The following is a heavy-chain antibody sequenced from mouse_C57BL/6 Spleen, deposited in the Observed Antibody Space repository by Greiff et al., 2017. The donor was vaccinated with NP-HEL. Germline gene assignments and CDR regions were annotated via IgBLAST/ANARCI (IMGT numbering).Heavy chain of an antibody. CDR1: GFTFTDYY. J-gene: IGHJ4*01. D-gene: IGHD2-1*01. CDR2: IRNKANGYTT. V-gene: IGHV7-3*01. Sequence: EVQVVESGGGLVQPGGSLSLSCAASGFTFTDYYMSWVRQPPGKALEWLGFIRNKANGYTTEYSASVKGRFTISRDNSQSILYLQMNALRAEDSATYYYARCYGNYEAMDYWGQGTSVTVSS. CDR3: ARCYGNYEAMDY.